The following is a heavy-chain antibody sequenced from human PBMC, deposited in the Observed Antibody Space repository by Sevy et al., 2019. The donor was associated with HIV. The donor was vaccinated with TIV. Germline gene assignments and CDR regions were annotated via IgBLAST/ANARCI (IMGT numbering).Heavy chain of an antibody. D-gene: IGHD1-26*01. CDR2: IKSKTDRATR. J-gene: IGHJ4*02. CDR3: AAGLGAPDFDY. V-gene: IGHV3-15*01. CDR1: GFTFRDAW. Sequence: GGSLRLSCATSGFTFRDAWMSWVRQAPGKGLEWVGRIKSKTDRATRDFAAPVRGRFAISRDDSKNMLYLQMDDLKTEDTAVYYCAAGLGAPDFDYWGRGIMVTVSS.